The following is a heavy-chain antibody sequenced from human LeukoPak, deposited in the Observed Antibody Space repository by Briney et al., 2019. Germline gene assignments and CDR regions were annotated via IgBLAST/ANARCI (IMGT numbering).Heavy chain of an antibody. V-gene: IGHV4-59*08. J-gene: IGHJ4*02. CDR1: GGSISGYY. D-gene: IGHD3-10*01. Sequence: SETLSLTCTVSGGSISGYYWSWIRQPPGKGLEWIGYIYYSGSTNYNPSLKSRVIISVDTSKNQLSLKVSPVTAADTAVYYCARGSSWLGYWGQGTLVTVSS. CDR3: ARGSSWLGY. CDR2: IYYSGST.